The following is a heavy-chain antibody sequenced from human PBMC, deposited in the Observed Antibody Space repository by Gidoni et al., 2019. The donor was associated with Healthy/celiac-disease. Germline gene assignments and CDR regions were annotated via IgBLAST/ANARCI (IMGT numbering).Heavy chain of an antibody. V-gene: IGHV3-73*02. CDR3: TRLGDYYDSSGYYSRFDY. CDR2: IRSKANSYAT. J-gene: IGHJ4*02. CDR1: GFTFSGSA. D-gene: IGHD3-22*01. Sequence: EVQLVESGGGLVQPGGSLKLSCAASGFTFSGSAMHWVRQASGKGREWVGRIRSKANSYATAYAASVKGRFTISRDDSKNTAYLQMNSLKTEDTAVYYCTRLGDYYDSSGYYSRFDYWGQGTLVTVSS.